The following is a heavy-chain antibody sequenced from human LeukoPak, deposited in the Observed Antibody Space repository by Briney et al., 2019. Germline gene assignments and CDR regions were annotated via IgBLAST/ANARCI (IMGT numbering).Heavy chain of an antibody. J-gene: IGHJ5*02. Sequence: GGSLRLSCAASGFMFSNHWMTWVRQAPGKGLEWVANIKQDGSETYYMDYVKGRFTISRDNAKNSLHLQMDSLRAEDTAVYYCAKERAPNYSSVRWFDPWGQGTLVTVSS. CDR2: IKQDGSET. CDR1: GFMFSNHW. CDR3: AKERAPNYSSVRWFDP. D-gene: IGHD6-19*01. V-gene: IGHV3-7*03.